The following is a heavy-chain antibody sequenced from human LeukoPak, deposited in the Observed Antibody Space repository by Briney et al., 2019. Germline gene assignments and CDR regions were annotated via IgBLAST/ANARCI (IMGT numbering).Heavy chain of an antibody. D-gene: IGHD6-13*01. J-gene: IGHJ6*02. CDR3: ARDRPMYSSSWYYYYGMDV. V-gene: IGHV1-18*01. CDR1: GYTFTSYG. Sequence: GASVKVSCKASGYTFTSYGISWVRQAPGQGLEWMGWISAYNGNTNYAQKLQGRVTMTTDTSTSTAYMELRSLRSDDTAVYYCARDRPMYSSSWYYYYGMDVWGQGTTVTVSS. CDR2: ISAYNGNT.